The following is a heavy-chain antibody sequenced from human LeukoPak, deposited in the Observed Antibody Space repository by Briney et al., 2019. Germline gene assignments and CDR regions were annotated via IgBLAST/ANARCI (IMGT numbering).Heavy chain of an antibody. V-gene: IGHV3-7*01. D-gene: IGHD1-26*01. CDR3: ARALSGSYFRIDY. CDR1: GFTFSSYW. CDR2: IKQDGSEK. J-gene: IGHJ4*02. Sequence: SGGSLRLSCAASGFTFSSYWMSWVRQVPGKGLEWVANIKQDGSEKYYVDSVKGRFTISRDNAKNSLYLQMNSLRAEDTAVYYCARALSGSYFRIDYWGQGTLVTVSS.